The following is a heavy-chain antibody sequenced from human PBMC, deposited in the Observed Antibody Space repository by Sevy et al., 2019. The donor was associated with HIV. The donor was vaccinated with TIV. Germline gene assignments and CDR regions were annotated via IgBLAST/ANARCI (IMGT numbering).Heavy chain of an antibody. V-gene: IGHV3-15*01. J-gene: IGHJ4*02. CDR2: IKGKIYDGTI. Sequence: GGSLRLSCAASGFTFSNAWMSWVRQAPGKGLEWVGRIKGKIYDGTIDYAAPVKGRFSISRDDSKNTLYLQMNSLKTEDTSVYYCTTASTSREDYYNYWGQGTLVTVSS. CDR3: TTASTSREDYYNY. CDR1: GFTFSNAW. D-gene: IGHD2-2*01.